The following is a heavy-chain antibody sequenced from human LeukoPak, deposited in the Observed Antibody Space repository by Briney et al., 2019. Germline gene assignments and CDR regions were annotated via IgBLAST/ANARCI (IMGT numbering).Heavy chain of an antibody. D-gene: IGHD1-26*01. CDR3: ARGWDYMDV. Sequence: SETLSLTCTVSGAPISSYYWNWIRQPPGKGLEWIGYIYYSGSTSYNPSLKSPVSMSIDTSNNQFSLKLSSVTAADTAVYYCARGWDYMDVWGKGTTVTVSS. CDR2: IYYSGST. J-gene: IGHJ6*03. CDR1: GAPISSYY. V-gene: IGHV4-59*01.